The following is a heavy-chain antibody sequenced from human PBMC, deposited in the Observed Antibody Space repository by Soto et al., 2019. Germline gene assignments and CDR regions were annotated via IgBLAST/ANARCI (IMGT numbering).Heavy chain of an antibody. CDR2: ISGSSRYT. J-gene: IGHJ4*02. V-gene: IGHV3-11*06. CDR1: GFNFSDHY. Sequence: PGGSLRLSCAASGFNFSDHYMNWIRQAPGKGLEWVSYISGSSRYTNFVDSVKGRFTISRDNAKNSLYLQMNSLRAEDTAVYYCARHTSGWHYYDYWGQGTPVTVSS. D-gene: IGHD6-19*01. CDR3: ARHTSGWHYYDY.